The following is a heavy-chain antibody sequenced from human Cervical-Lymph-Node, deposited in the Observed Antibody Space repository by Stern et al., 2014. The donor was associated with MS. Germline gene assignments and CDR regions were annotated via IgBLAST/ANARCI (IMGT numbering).Heavy chain of an antibody. V-gene: IGHV5-51*01. CDR1: GYSFTGHW. CDR2: IYLGDSET. J-gene: IGHJ4*02. D-gene: IGHD3-16*02. CDR3: ARLGDYIWGTYRYHYFDS. Sequence: EVQLVESGAEVKKPGESLKISCRGSGYSFTGHWIAWVRQMPGTGLEWMGIIYLGDSETKYNPSFQGQVTFSADKSTSTVYLQWSSLQASDTAIYYCARLGDYIWGTYRYHYFDSWGQGTLVTVSS.